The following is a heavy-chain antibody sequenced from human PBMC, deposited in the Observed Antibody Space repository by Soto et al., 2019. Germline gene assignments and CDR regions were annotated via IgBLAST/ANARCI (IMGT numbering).Heavy chain of an antibody. CDR1: GFSFGGYA. Sequence: GGSLRLSCAASGFSFGGYAMSWVRQAPGKGLGWVSGISGGGTSTYYADSVKGRFTISRDSSMVYPQMNSLRAEDTAVYYCAKWGGYYPYYHEMDVWGQGTTVTVSS. V-gene: IGHV3-23*01. J-gene: IGHJ6*02. D-gene: IGHD1-26*01. CDR2: ISGGGTST. CDR3: AKWGGYYPYYHEMDV.